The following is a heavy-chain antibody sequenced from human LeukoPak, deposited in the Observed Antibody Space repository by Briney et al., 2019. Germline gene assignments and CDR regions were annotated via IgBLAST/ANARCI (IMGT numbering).Heavy chain of an antibody. V-gene: IGHV4-61*02. CDR3: ARGYDRNGYQSRGFDY. CDR1: GGSISSGSFY. Sequence: SETLSLTCTVSGGSISSGSFYWSWIRQTAGKGLEWIGRIYPSGDSQYSPSFRSRATISLDTRNQFSLKLSSVTAADAAVYFCARGYDRNGYQSRGFDYWGQGALVNVSS. CDR2: IYPSGDS. J-gene: IGHJ4*02. D-gene: IGHD3-22*01.